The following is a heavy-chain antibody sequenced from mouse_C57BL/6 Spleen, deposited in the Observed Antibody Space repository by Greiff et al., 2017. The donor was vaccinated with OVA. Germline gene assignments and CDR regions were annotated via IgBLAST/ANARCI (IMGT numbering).Heavy chain of an antibody. D-gene: IGHD1-1*01. V-gene: IGHV5-17*01. J-gene: IGHJ4*01. CDR1: GFTFSDYG. CDR2: ISSGSSTI. Sequence: DVKLVESGGGLVKPGGSLKLSCAASGFTFSDYGMHWVRQAPEKGLEWVAYISSGSSTIYYADTVKGRFTISRDNAKNTLFLQMTSLRSEDTAMYYCAITTVVDYYAMDYWGQGTSVTVSS. CDR3: AITTVVDYYAMDY.